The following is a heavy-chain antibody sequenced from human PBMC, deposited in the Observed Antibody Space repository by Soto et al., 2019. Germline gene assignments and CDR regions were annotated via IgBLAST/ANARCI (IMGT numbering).Heavy chain of an antibody. CDR1: GFTFSSYA. CDR2: ISYDGSNK. D-gene: IGHD4-4*01. J-gene: IGHJ2*01. V-gene: IGHV3-30-3*01. Sequence: QVQLVESGGGGVQPGRSLRLSCAASGFTFSSYAMHWFRQAPGKGLEWVAVISYDGSNKYYTDSVKGRFTISRDNSKNTLYLQMNSLRAEDTAVYYCARPLWRDDYNWGYFDLWGRGTLVTVSS. CDR3: ARPLWRDDYNWGYFDL.